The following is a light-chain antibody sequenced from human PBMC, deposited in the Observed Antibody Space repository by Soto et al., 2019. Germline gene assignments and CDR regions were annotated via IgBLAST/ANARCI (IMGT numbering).Light chain of an antibody. J-gene: IGKJ4*01. CDR1: QGISSY. CDR3: QQLISHPLN. CDR2: AAS. Sequence: DIQLTQSPSFLSASVGDRVTITCRASQGISSYLAWYQQKPGKAPKLLIYAASTLQSGVPSRFSGSGSGTEFTLTISSLQPEDCATYYCQQLISHPLNFGGGTKVDIK. V-gene: IGKV1-9*01.